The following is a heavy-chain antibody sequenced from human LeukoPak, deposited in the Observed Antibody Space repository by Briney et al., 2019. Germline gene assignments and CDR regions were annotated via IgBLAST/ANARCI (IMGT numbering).Heavy chain of an antibody. D-gene: IGHD2-2*01. J-gene: IGHJ4*02. CDR2: IYYSGTT. CDR1: RGSISSSSYY. Sequence: SETLSLTCTVSRGSISSSSYYWGWIRQPPGKGLEWIGNIYYSGTTNYNPSLKGRVAFFLDTSKNQFSLKLTSVTAADTAVYYCARRQRYPYYFNSWGQGTLVTVSS. CDR3: ARRQRYPYYFNS. V-gene: IGHV4-39*01.